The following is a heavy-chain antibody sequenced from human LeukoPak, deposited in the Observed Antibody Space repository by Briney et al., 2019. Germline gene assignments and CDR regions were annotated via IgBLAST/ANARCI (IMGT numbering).Heavy chain of an antibody. CDR3: ARRKTADAFDI. CDR1: GYSFTSYW. J-gene: IGHJ3*02. V-gene: IGHV5-51*01. Sequence: GESLKISCKGSGYSFTSYWIGWVRPMPGKGLEWMGIIYPGDSDTKYSPSFQGQVTISADKSISTAYLQWSSLKASDTAMYYCARRKTADAFDIWGQGTMVTVSS. CDR2: IYPGDSDT.